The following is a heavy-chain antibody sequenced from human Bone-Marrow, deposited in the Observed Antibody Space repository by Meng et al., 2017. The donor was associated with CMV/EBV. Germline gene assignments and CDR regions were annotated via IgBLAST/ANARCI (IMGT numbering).Heavy chain of an antibody. D-gene: IGHD2-2*01. Sequence: SVNVSCKASGYTFTSYGISWVRQAPGQGLDWMGGIIPILGIANNAQKFPGRVMITADKSTSTAYMELGSLRSEDTAVYYWASSVVPAAINDHNWFDPWGQGTLVTVSS. CDR3: ASSVVPAAINDHNWFDP. J-gene: IGHJ5*02. CDR1: GYTFTSYG. V-gene: IGHV1-69*10. CDR2: IIPILGIA.